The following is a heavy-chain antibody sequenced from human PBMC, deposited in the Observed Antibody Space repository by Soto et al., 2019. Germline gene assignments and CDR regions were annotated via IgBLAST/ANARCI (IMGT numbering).Heavy chain of an antibody. V-gene: IGHV3-30-3*01. CDR2: VSYDGSNK. D-gene: IGHD3-22*01. Sequence: GESLKISCAASGFTFSTYALHWVRQTPGKGLEWVAVVSYDGSNKYYVDSVKGRFTVSRDNSKNTLYLQISSLRVEDTAVYYCARERGYDTSGHYYDIGFWGQGTMVTVSS. CDR3: ARERGYDTSGHYYDIGF. CDR1: GFTFSTYA. J-gene: IGHJ4*02.